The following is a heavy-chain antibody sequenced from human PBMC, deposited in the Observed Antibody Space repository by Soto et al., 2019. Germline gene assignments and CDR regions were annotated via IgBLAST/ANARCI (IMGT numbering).Heavy chain of an antibody. CDR2: ISAYNGNT. J-gene: IGHJ3*02. D-gene: IGHD2-15*01. CDR1: RYTFTSYG. Sequence: ASVKVSCKASRYTFTSYGISWVRQAPGQGLEWMGWISAYNGNTNYAQKLQGRVTMTTDTSTSTAYMELRSLRSDDTAVYYCAIFSGGSWHDAFDIWGQGTMVTVSS. CDR3: AIFSGGSWHDAFDI. V-gene: IGHV1-18*01.